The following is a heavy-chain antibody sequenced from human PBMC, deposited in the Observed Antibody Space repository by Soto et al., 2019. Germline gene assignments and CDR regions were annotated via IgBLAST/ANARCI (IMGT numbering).Heavy chain of an antibody. CDR2: IYHSGST. CDR3: ARGNPYDYLDY. Sequence: SETLSLTCAVSGGSISSGGYSWSWIRQPPGRGLEWIGYIYHSGSTYYNPSLKSRVTISVDRSKNQFSLKLSSVTAADTAVYYCARGNPYDYLDYWGQGTLVTVSS. V-gene: IGHV4-30-2*01. D-gene: IGHD1-1*01. CDR1: GGSISSGGYS. J-gene: IGHJ4*02.